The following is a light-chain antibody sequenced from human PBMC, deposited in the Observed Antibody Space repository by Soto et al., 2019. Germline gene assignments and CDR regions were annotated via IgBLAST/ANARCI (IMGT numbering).Light chain of an antibody. CDR3: QQRRNWVS. J-gene: IGKJ3*01. CDR2: DTS. Sequence: IPLTQSPAILSLSPGERDTLSCTASQSVDTYIAWYQQRPGQPPRLLIHDTSHRASGVPARFRGSGSGTDFTLTITSLEPEDFGVYFCQQRRNWVSFGPGTRL. V-gene: IGKV3-11*01. CDR1: QSVDTY.